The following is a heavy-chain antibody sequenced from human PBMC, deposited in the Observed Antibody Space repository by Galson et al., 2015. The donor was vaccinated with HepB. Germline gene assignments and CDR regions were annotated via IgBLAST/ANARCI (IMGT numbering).Heavy chain of an antibody. CDR2: ISAYNGNT. J-gene: IGHJ4*02. Sequence: SVKVSCKASGYTFTSYGISWVRQAPGQGLEWMGWISAYNGNTNYAQKLQGRVTMTTDTSTSTAYMELRSLRSDDAAVYYCARKAQGKYYFDYWGQGTLVTVSS. V-gene: IGHV1-18*01. D-gene: IGHD3-10*01. CDR3: ARKAQGKYYFDY. CDR1: GYTFTSYG.